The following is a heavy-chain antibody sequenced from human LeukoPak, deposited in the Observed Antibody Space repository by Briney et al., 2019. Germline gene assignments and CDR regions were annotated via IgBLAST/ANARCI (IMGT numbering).Heavy chain of an antibody. CDR2: IIPIFGTA. CDR3: ARDTSVGYFDL. Sequence: SVKVSCKASGYTFTSYAMNWVRQAPGQGLEWMGGIIPIFGTANYAQKFQGRVTITADKSTSTAYMELSSLRSEDTAVYYCARDTSVGYFDLWGRGTLVTVSS. CDR1: GYTFTSYA. D-gene: IGHD2-2*01. V-gene: IGHV1-69*06. J-gene: IGHJ2*01.